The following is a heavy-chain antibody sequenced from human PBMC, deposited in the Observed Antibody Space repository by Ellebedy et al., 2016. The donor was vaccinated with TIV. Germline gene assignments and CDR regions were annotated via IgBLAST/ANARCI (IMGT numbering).Heavy chain of an antibody. J-gene: IGHJ4*02. CDR2: IYSGGST. D-gene: IGHD2-15*01. CDR1: GFTVSGNY. V-gene: IGHV3-53*01. CDR3: GSDPSCSGDSCYSV. Sequence: GESLKISCAASGFTVSGNYISWVRQAPGKGLEWVSLIYSGGSTYYAESVKGRFTISRDNSKNTVYLQMNSLRAEDTAVYYCGSDPSCSGDSCYSVWGQGTLVTVSS.